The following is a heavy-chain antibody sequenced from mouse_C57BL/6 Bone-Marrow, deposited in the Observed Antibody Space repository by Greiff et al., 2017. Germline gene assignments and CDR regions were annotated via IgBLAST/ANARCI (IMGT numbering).Heavy chain of an antibody. CDR3: ARDWDDWYFDV. V-gene: IGHV5-16*01. CDR1: GFTFSDYY. Sequence: EVKLVESEGGLVQPGSSMKLSCTASGFTFSDYYMAWVRQVPEKGLEWVANINYDGSSTYYLDSLKSRFIISRDNAKNILYLQMSSLKSEDTATYYCARDWDDWYFDVWGTGTTVTVSS. D-gene: IGHD4-1*01. J-gene: IGHJ1*03. CDR2: INYDGSST.